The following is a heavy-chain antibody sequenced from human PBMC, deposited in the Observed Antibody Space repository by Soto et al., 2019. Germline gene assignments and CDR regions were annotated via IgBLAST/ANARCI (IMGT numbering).Heavy chain of an antibody. CDR2: IYYSGST. J-gene: IGHJ6*02. CDR3: GRGQTAIDV. Sequence: SETLSLTCSVSGDTITRGDHFWSWVRQSPGKGLEWLGYIYYSGSTYYNPSLKGRVMMTIDTSKHQFSLNLGSVTAADTAVFYCGRGQTAIDVWGQGTTVTVSS. CDR1: GDTITRGDHF. D-gene: IGHD5-18*01. V-gene: IGHV4-30-4*01.